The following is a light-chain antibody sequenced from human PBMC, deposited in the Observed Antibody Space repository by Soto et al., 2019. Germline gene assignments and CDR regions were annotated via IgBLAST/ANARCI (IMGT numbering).Light chain of an antibody. CDR3: AAWDDSLNGPLSV. Sequence: QSLLRQPPSASATRGQRCTIPCSGSISNIGSNTVNWYQQLPGTAPKLLIYSNNRRPSGVPDRFSGSKSGTSASLAISGLQSEDEADYYCAAWDDSLNGPLSVFGTGTKVTVL. J-gene: IGLJ1*01. CDR1: ISNIGSNT. CDR2: SNN. V-gene: IGLV1-44*01.